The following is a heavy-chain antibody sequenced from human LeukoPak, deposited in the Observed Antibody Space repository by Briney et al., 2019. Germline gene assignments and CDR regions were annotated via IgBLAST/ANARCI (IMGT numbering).Heavy chain of an antibody. CDR1: GGSFSGYY. V-gene: IGHV4-34*01. J-gene: IGHJ6*02. Sequence: KPSETLSLTCAVYGGSFSGYYWSWIRQPPGKGLEWIGEINHSGSTNYNPSLKSRVTISVDTSKNQFSLKLSSVTAADTAVYYCARFPHYDFWSGYYQESFYYGMDVWGQGTTVTVSS. CDR3: ARFPHYDFWSGYYQESFYYGMDV. CDR2: INHSGST. D-gene: IGHD3-3*01.